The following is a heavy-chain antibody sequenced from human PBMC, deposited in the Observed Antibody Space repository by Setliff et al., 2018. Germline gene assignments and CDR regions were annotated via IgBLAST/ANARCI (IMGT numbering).Heavy chain of an antibody. CDR3: ARIDLGGSGYPDY. CDR2: ISWDGGST. CDR1: GFTFDDYA. D-gene: IGHD3-3*01. Sequence: PGGSLRLSCAASGFTFDDYAMHWVRQAPGKGLEWVSLISWDGGSTYYADSVKGRFTISRDNAKNSLYLQMNSLRAEDTAVYYCARIDLGGSGYPDYWGQGTLVTVSS. J-gene: IGHJ4*02. V-gene: IGHV3-43D*03.